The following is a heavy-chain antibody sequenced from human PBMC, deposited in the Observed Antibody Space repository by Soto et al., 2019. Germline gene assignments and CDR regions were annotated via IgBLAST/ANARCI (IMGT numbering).Heavy chain of an antibody. Sequence: QITLKESGPTLVKPTQTRTLTCTFSGFSLSSTRMAVGWIRQPPGKALEWLALIYWDDDKRYSPFLKSRLTITKDTSNNQVVLTMSNMDPVDTARYYCAHIVVAGLGYYFDYWGQGTLVTVSS. CDR1: GFSLSSTRMA. CDR3: AHIVVAGLGYYFDY. V-gene: IGHV2-5*02. CDR2: IYWDDDK. J-gene: IGHJ4*02. D-gene: IGHD6-19*01.